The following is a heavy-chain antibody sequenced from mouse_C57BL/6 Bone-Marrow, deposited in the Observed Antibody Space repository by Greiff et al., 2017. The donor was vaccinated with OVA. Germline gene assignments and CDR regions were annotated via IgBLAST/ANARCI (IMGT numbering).Heavy chain of an antibody. D-gene: IGHD2-5*01. CDR3: ARSGAYYSKRYFDV. V-gene: IGHV1-53*01. J-gene: IGHJ1*03. CDR2: INPSNGGT. CDR1: GYTFTSYW. Sequence: QVQLQQPGTELVKPGASVKLSCKASGYTFTSYWMHWVKQRPGQGLEWIGNINPSNGGTNYNEKFKSKATLTVDKSSSTAYMQLSSLTSEDSAVYYCARSGAYYSKRYFDVWGTGTTVNVSS.